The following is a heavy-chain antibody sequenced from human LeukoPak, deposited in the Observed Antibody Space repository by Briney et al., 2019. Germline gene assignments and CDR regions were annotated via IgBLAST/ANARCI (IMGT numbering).Heavy chain of an antibody. J-gene: IGHJ2*01. V-gene: IGHV3-23*01. CDR1: GVTLSSYA. CDR2: ISSSGSGGNT. CDR3: AKDRTVGASYWYFDL. D-gene: IGHD1-26*01. Sequence: GGSLRLSCAASGVTLSSYAMSWARQAPGKGLEWASGISSSGSGGNTYYADSVKGRFTISRDSSKNTLFLHMNTLRAEDTAIYYCAKDRTVGASYWYFDLWGRSTLVTVSS.